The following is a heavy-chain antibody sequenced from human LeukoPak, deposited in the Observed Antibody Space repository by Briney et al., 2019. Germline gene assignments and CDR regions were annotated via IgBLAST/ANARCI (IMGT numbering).Heavy chain of an antibody. V-gene: IGHV3-21*01. CDR2: ISISSTYI. D-gene: IGHD2-21*02. Sequence: GGSLRLSCAASGFTFNTYAMNWVRQAPGKGLEWVSSISISSTYIYYADSVKVRFTISRDNAKNSMYLQMNSLSAEDTAVYYCARDSRAFCGGDCYSPFDYWGQGTLVTVSS. CDR3: ARDSRAFCGGDCYSPFDY. CDR1: GFTFNTYA. J-gene: IGHJ4*02.